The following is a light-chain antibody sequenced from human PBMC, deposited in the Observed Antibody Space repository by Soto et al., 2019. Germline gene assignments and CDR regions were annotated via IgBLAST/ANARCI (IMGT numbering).Light chain of an antibody. V-gene: IGLV2-23*02. CDR2: EVT. CDR3: CSYAGSSTLV. Sequence: QSALTQPASVSGSPGQSITIPCTGTSSDVGSYNLVSWYQQHPDKAPRPMISEVTKRPAGVSDRFSGSKSGNTASLTISGLQAEDEADYYCCSYAGSSTLVFGGGTKITVL. CDR1: SSDVGSYNL. J-gene: IGLJ3*02.